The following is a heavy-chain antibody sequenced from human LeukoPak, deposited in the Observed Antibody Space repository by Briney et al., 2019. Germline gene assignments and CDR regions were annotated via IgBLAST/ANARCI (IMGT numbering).Heavy chain of an antibody. CDR2: IIPMFGTA. V-gene: IGHV1-69*05. CDR1: GYTFTGYY. J-gene: IGHJ4*02. Sequence: ASVKVSCKASGYTFTGYYMHWVRQAPGQGLEWMGGIIPMFGTANYAQRFQGRVTITTDESTSTAYMELSSLRSEDTAVYYCAREGDYGGIGGYWGQGTLVTVSS. D-gene: IGHD4-23*01. CDR3: AREGDYGGIGGY.